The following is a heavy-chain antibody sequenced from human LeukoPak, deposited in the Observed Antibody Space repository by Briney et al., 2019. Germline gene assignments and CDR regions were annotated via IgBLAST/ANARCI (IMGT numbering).Heavy chain of an antibody. V-gene: IGHV4-4*02. J-gene: IGHJ6*03. CDR2: INHSGST. CDR3: ARQAFFYYYMDV. D-gene: IGHD3-3*02. CDR1: GGSISSSNW. Sequence: SETLSLTCAVSGGSISSSNWWSWVRQPPGKGLEWIGEINHSGSTNYNPSLKSRVTISVDTSKNQFSLKLSSVTAADTAVYYCARQAFFYYYMDVWGKGTTVTISS.